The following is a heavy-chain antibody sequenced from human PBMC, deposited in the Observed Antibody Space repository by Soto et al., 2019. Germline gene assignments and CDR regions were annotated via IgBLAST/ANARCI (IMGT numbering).Heavy chain of an antibody. J-gene: IGHJ4*02. CDR3: AHRVLRTVFGLVTTTAIYFDF. Sequence: QITLNESGPTQVKPRQTLTLTCTFSGFSLTTSGVGVGWIRQSSGKAPEWLALIYWDDDKRYSPPLQSSLTITKDTSKNQVVLTMADLDPADTATYYCAHRVLRTVFGLVTTTAIYFDFWGQGTPVAVSS. D-gene: IGHD3-3*01. CDR1: GFSLTTSGVG. CDR2: IYWDDDK. V-gene: IGHV2-5*02.